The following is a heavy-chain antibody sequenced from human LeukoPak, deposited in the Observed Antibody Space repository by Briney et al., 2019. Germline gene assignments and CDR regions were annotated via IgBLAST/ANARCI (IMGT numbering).Heavy chain of an antibody. V-gene: IGHV4-61*02. CDR2: IYTSGST. J-gene: IGHJ5*02. CDR3: ARGDDYVWGTP. Sequence: SETLSLTCTVSGGSISSGSYYWSWIRQPAGKGLEWIGRIYTSGSTNYNPSLKSRVTISVDTSKNQFSLKLSSVTAADTAAYYCARGDDYVWGTPWGQGTLVTVSS. CDR1: GGSISSGSYY. D-gene: IGHD3-16*01.